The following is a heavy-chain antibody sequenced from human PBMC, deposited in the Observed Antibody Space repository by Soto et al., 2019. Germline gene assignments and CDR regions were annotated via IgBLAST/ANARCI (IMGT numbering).Heavy chain of an antibody. V-gene: IGHV1-69*02. D-gene: IGHD1-1*01. CDR1: GGTFSTYT. CDR2: FIPMLSVA. Sequence: QVQLVQSGAEVKKPGSSVKVSCKASGGTFSTYTITWVRQAPGQGLEWMGRFIPMLSVATYAQRLQGRVTITAETSTSTAYMELSSLRSEDTAVYFCAFAQGIELRTVDYWGQGTLVTVSS. J-gene: IGHJ4*02. CDR3: AFAQGIELRTVDY.